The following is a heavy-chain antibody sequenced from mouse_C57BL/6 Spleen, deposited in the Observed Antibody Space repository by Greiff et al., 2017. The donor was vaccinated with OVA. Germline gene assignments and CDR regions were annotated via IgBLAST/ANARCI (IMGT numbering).Heavy chain of an antibody. CDR3: ARGYGSSYRGYAMDY. J-gene: IGHJ4*01. V-gene: IGHV1-82*01. CDR2: IYPGDGDT. CDR1: GYAFSSSW. Sequence: VQVVESGPELVKPGASVKISCKASGYAFSSSWMNWVKQRPGKGLEWIGRIYPGDGDTNYNGKFKGKATLTADKSSSTAYMQLSSLTSEDSAVYFCARGYGSSYRGYAMDYWGQGTSVTVSS. D-gene: IGHD1-1*01.